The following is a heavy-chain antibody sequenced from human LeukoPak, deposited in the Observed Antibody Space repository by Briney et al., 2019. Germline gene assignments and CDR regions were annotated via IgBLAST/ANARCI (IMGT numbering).Heavy chain of an antibody. CDR2: ISGSGGST. D-gene: IGHD3-10*01. CDR1: GFTFTSFG. Sequence: GGSLRPACAASGFTFTSFGMSWVRQAPGKGLEWVSTISGSGGSTYYADSVKGRFTISRDNSKNTLYLQMNTLRAEDTAVYYCARGVREEFDYWGQGTLVTVSS. J-gene: IGHJ4*02. V-gene: IGHV3-23*01. CDR3: ARGVREEFDY.